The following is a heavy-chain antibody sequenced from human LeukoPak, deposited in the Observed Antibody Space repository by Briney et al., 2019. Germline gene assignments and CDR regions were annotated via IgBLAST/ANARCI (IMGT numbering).Heavy chain of an antibody. CDR3: AKDGGPYPDY. J-gene: IGHJ4*02. CDR2: ISANNGNT. V-gene: IGHV1-18*01. Sequence: ASVKVSCKISGYTFSSHGISWVRQAPGQGLEWMGWISANNGNTNYAQRFQGRVTMTTDTSTSTAYMELRSLRSDDTAVYYCAKDGGPYPDYWGQGTLVTVSS. CDR1: GYTFSSHG. D-gene: IGHD3-16*01.